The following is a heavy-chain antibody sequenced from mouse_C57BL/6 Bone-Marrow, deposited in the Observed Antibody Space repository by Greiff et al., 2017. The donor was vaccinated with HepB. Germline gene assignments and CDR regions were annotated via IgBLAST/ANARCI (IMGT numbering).Heavy chain of an antibody. CDR3: ARLGLLGYAMDY. CDR1: GFTFSDYY. D-gene: IGHD2-3*01. V-gene: IGHV5-12*01. J-gene: IGHJ4*01. CDR2: ISNGGGST. Sequence: EVQGVESGGGLVQPGGSLKLSCAASGFTFSDYYMYWVRQTPEKRLEWVAYISNGGGSTYYPDTVKGRFTISRDNAKYTLYLQMSRLKSEDTAMYYCARLGLLGYAMDYWGQGTSVTVSS.